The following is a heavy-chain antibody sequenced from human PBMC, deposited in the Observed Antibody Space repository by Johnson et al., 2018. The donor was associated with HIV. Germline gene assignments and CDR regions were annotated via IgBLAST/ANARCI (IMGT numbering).Heavy chain of an antibody. V-gene: IGHV3-30*03. Sequence: QVQLVESGGGLIQPGGSLRLSCAASGFTFSRYWMHWVRQAPGKGLEWVAVISYDGSNQYYADSVKGRFPISRDNSKNTVFLQMNSLRPEDTAMYYCAAYYDFWSGSYTSGFDIWGQGTMVTVSS. J-gene: IGHJ3*02. CDR1: GFTFSRYW. CDR3: AAYYDFWSGSYTSGFDI. CDR2: ISYDGSNQ. D-gene: IGHD3-3*01.